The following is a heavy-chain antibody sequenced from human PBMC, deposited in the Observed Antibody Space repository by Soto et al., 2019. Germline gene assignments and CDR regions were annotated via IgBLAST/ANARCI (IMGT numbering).Heavy chain of an antibody. CDR1: GFTFSTYA. CDR3: ANWMLRGASRMDI. J-gene: IGHJ6*02. D-gene: IGHD3-10*01. Sequence: EVQLLESGGGLVQPGGSLRLSCEASGFTFSTYAMSWVRQAPGKGLQWVSGISGTGAGTYYADSVKGRFTISRDNSKNTLYLQMNSLRAEDTAVYYCANWMLRGASRMDIWGQWTTVTVSS. CDR2: ISGTGAGT. V-gene: IGHV3-23*01.